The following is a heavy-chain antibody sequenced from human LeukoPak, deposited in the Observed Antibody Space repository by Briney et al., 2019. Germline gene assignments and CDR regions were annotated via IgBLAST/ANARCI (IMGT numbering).Heavy chain of an antibody. CDR3: ARDLGLYYDFWSGHDY. Sequence: GGSLRLSCAASGFTFSSYWMNWARQAPGKGLEWVAVISYDGSNKYYADSVKGRFTISRDNSKNTLYLQMNSLRAEDTAVYYCARDLGLYYDFWSGHDYWGQGTLVTVSS. CDR1: GFTFSSYW. J-gene: IGHJ4*02. V-gene: IGHV3-30-3*01. D-gene: IGHD3-3*01. CDR2: ISYDGSNK.